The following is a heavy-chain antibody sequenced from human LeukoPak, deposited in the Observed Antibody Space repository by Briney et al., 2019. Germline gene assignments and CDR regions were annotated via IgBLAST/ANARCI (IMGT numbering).Heavy chain of an antibody. V-gene: IGHV3-30*02. Sequence: GGSLRLSCAASGFTFSSYGMHWVRQAPGKGLEWVAFIRYDGSNKYYADSVKGRFTISRDNSKNTLYLQMNSLRAEDTAVYYCARDYLAVTTFGGQGTLVTVSS. J-gene: IGHJ4*02. D-gene: IGHD4-17*01. CDR2: IRYDGSNK. CDR1: GFTFSSYG. CDR3: ARDYLAVTTF.